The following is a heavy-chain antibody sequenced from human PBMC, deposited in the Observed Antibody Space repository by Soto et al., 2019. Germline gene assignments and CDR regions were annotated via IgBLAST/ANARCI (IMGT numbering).Heavy chain of an antibody. J-gene: IGHJ3*02. CDR3: AKDNYDFWSGPYIAGGVDAFDI. D-gene: IGHD3-3*01. V-gene: IGHV3-23*01. Sequence: GGSLRLSCAASGFTFSSYAMSWVRQAPGKGLEWVSAISGSGGSTYYADSVKGRFTISRDNSKNTLYLQMNSLRAEDTAVYYCAKDNYDFWSGPYIAGGVDAFDIWGQGTMVTVSS. CDR2: ISGSGGST. CDR1: GFTFSSYA.